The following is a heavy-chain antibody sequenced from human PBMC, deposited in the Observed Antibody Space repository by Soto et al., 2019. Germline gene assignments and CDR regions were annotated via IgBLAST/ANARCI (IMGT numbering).Heavy chain of an antibody. CDR1: GGSISSSSYY. J-gene: IGHJ3*02. D-gene: IGHD3-22*01. CDR3: INYYDSSGYGVGPGAFDI. Sequence: SETLSLTCTVSGGSISSSSYYWVWIRQPPGKGLEWIGSIYYSGSTYYNPSLKSRVTISVDTSKNQFSLKLSSVTAADTAVYYCINYYDSSGYGVGPGAFDIWGQGTMVTVSS. V-gene: IGHV4-39*01. CDR2: IYYSGST.